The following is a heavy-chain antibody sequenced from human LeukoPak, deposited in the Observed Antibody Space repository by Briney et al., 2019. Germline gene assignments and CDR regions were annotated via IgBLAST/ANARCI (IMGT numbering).Heavy chain of an antibody. Sequence: GGSLRLSCAASGFTFSTYAMSWVRQAPGKGLEWVSYISSSGSTIYYADSVKGRFTISRDNAKNSLYLQMNSLRAEDTAVYYCARFPYYFYYYMDVWGKGTTVTISS. V-gene: IGHV3-48*03. J-gene: IGHJ6*03. CDR3: ARFPYYFYYYMDV. CDR2: ISSSGSTI. CDR1: GFTFSTYA.